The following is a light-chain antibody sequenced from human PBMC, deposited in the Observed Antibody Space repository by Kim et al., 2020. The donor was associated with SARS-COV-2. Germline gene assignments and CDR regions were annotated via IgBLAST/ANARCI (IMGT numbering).Light chain of an antibody. Sequence: SLSPGERATLPCRASQSVSSYLAWYQQKPGQAPRLLIYGASSRATGIPDRFSGSGSGTDFTLTISRLEPEDFAVYYCQQYGSGFTFGPGTKVDIK. CDR2: GAS. CDR1: QSVSSY. J-gene: IGKJ3*01. CDR3: QQYGSGFT. V-gene: IGKV3-20*01.